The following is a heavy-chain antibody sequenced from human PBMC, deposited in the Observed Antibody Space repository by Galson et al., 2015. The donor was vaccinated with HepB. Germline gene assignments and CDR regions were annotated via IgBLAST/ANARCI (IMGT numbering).Heavy chain of an antibody. CDR2: INGDGGIT. CDR1: GFTFRTYS. CDR3: ARVGDSRTFDY. J-gene: IGHJ4*02. Sequence: SLRLSCAAFGFTFRTYSMYWVRQGPGEGPVWVSYINGDGGITAYADSVKGRFTISRDNAKNTLYLQMNSLRADDTALYYCARVGDSRTFDYWGQGTLVTVSS. V-gene: IGHV3-74*01. D-gene: IGHD3-16*01.